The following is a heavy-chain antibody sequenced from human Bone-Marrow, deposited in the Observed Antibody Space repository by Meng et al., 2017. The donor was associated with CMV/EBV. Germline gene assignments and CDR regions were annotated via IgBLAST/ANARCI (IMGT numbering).Heavy chain of an antibody. CDR1: AYTFTSYG. CDR3: ARSPAVAGTFPLAEYFHH. D-gene: IGHD6-19*01. V-gene: IGHV1-18*01. CDR2: ISAYNGNT. Sequence: ASLKVSSKASAYTFTSYGISWVRQAPGQGLEWMVWISAYNGNTNYAQKLQGRVTMTTDTSTSTAYMELRSLRSDDTAVYYCARSPAVAGTFPLAEYFHHWGQGTLVTVSS. J-gene: IGHJ1*01.